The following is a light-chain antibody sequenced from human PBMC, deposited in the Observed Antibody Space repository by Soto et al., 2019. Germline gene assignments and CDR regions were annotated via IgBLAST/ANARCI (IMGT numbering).Light chain of an antibody. J-gene: IGLJ3*02. CDR2: DNN. Sequence: QSVLTQPPSVSAAPGQTVAISCSGSSSNIGDNYVSWYQHVPGTAPRLLIYDNNKRPSVIPDRFSGSKSGTTATLGITGLQTGDEADYFCGTWDSSLSIVLFGGGTKVTVL. CDR3: GTWDSSLSIVL. CDR1: SSNIGDNY. V-gene: IGLV1-51*01.